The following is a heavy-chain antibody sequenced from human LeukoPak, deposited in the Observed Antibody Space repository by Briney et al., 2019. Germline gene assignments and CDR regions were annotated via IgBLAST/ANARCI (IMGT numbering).Heavy chain of an antibody. CDR2: ISDYNGNT. CDR3: ARDGIRYCSGGSCYMDDY. J-gene: IGHJ4*02. V-gene: IGHV1-18*01. D-gene: IGHD2-15*01. Sequence: ASVKVSCKASGYTFTSYGISWVRQAPGQGLEWMGWISDYNGNTNYAQKLQGRVTMTTDTSTSTAYMELRSLRSDDTAVYYCARDGIRYCSGGSCYMDDYWGQGTLVTVSS. CDR1: GYTFTSYG.